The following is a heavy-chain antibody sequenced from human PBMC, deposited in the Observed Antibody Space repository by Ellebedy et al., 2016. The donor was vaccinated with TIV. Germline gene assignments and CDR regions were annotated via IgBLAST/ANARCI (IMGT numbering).Heavy chain of an antibody. V-gene: IGHV1-2*02. Sequence: AASVKVSCKASGYTFTGYYMHWVRQAPGQGLEWMGWINPNSGGTNYAQKFQGRVTMTRDTSISTAYMELSRLRSDDTAVYYCARDANRRPDSSWYYWGQGTLVTVSS. J-gene: IGHJ4*02. CDR1: GYTFTGYY. CDR3: ARDANRRPDSSWYY. CDR2: INPNSGGT. D-gene: IGHD6-13*01.